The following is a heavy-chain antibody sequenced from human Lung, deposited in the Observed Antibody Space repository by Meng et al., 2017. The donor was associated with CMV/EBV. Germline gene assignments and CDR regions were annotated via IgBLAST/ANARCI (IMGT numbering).Heavy chain of an antibody. CDR2: IHYDESDK. V-gene: IGHV3-30*02. CDR1: GFYFSDYG. Sequence: GGSLRLXCTASGFYFSDYGMHWVRQAPGKGLEWVTFIHYDESDKYYTDSVKGRFTISRDNSKKTLYLQMNSLRAEDTAVYYCARSYNGKYYPPYYYYYYGMDVWGQGTXVNV. D-gene: IGHD1-26*01. J-gene: IGHJ6*02. CDR3: ARSYNGKYYPPYYYYYYGMDV.